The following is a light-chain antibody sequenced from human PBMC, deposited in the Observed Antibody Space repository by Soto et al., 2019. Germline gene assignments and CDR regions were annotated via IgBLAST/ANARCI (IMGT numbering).Light chain of an antibody. CDR3: QQYDSWPPLT. J-gene: IGKJ1*01. CDR1: QSVKKN. Sequence: EVVMTQSPATLSVSPGERDTLSCRASQSVKKNLAWYRQTLGQAPRLLVYSATSRAAGVPPRFSGSGSGTEFTLTISSLQSEDSAVYYCQQYDSWPPLTFGQGTKVEI. CDR2: SAT. V-gene: IGKV3-15*01.